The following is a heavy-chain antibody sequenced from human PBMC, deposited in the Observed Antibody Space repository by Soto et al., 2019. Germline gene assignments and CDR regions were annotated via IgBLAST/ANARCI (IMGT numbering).Heavy chain of an antibody. J-gene: IGHJ6*02. D-gene: IGHD3-3*01. CDR3: ETANVLRFLEWLPRSLGGMDV. Sequence: ASVKVSCKVSGYTLTELSMHWVRQAPGKGLEWMGGFDPEDGETIYAQKFQGRVTMTEDTSTDTAYMELSSLRSEDTAVYYCETANVLRFLEWLPRSLGGMDVWGQGTTVTVSS. CDR1: GYTLTELS. V-gene: IGHV1-24*01. CDR2: FDPEDGET.